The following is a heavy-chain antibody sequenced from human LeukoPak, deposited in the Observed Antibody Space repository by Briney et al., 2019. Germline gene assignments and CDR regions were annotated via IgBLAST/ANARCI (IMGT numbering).Heavy chain of an antibody. V-gene: IGHV3-72*01. J-gene: IGHJ4*02. D-gene: IGHD4-17*01. CDR3: ARAPYGDYGYYFDY. CDR1: GFTFSDHY. CDR2: TRNKANSYTT. Sequence: GSLRLSCTASGFTFSDHYMDWVRQAPGKGLEWVGRTRNKANSYTTEYAASVKGRLTISRDDSKNSLYLQMNSLKTEDTAVYYCARAPYGDYGYYFDYWGQGTLVTVSS.